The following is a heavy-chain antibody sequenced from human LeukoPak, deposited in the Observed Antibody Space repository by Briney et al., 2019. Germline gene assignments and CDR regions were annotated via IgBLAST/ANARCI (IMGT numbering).Heavy chain of an antibody. CDR2: ISGSGGST. D-gene: IGHD3-10*01. J-gene: IGHJ6*02. V-gene: IGHV3-23*01. Sequence: HSGGSLRLSCAASGFTFSSYAMSWVRQAPGKGLEWVSAISGSGGSTYYADSVKGRFTISRDNSKNTLYLQMNSLRAEDTAVYYCAKAQYYGSGSQYGMDVWGQGTTVTVSS. CDR3: AKAQYYGSGSQYGMDV. CDR1: GFTFSSYA.